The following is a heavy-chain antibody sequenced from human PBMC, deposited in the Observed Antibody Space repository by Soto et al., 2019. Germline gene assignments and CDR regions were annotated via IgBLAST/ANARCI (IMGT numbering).Heavy chain of an antibody. J-gene: IGHJ4*02. CDR1: VFAFSSYS. V-gene: IGHV3-23*01. CDR3: VKEFKGAVDH. D-gene: IGHD3-16*01. Sequence: PGGSLRHSCAASVFAFSSYSVRLVRQAPGKGQECVSAISVSGGRTYYADSVKGRFTISRDNYKNTLYLQMNSLRAEATAGYLCVKEFKGAVDHWGKGTMVTASS. CDR2: ISVSGGRT.